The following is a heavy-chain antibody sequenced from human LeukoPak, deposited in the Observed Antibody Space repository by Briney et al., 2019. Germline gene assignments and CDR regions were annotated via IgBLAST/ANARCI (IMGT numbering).Heavy chain of an antibody. V-gene: IGHV3-74*01. CDR3: ARERAGQSLDY. D-gene: IGHD6-19*01. Sequence: GGSLRLSCAASGFSFSSYWMHWVRQAPGKGLVWVARIKSDGSSTDYADYVKGRFTISRDNAKNTLYLQMNSLRAEDTAVYYCARERAGQSLDYWGQGTLVTVSS. CDR1: GFSFSSYW. J-gene: IGHJ4*02. CDR2: IKSDGSST.